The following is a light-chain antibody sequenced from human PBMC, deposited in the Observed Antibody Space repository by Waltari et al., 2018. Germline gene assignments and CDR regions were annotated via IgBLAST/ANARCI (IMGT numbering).Light chain of an antibody. J-gene: IGLJ3*02. CDR2: QDG. Sequence: SYELTQPPSLSVSPGQTASITCSGDKLGDKYACWYQQKPGQSPVLVICQDGKRPSGIPGRFSASNSGNNATLTISGTQAMDEADYYCQAWDSSTGVFGGGTKLTVL. CDR3: QAWDSSTGV. CDR1: KLGDKY. V-gene: IGLV3-1*01.